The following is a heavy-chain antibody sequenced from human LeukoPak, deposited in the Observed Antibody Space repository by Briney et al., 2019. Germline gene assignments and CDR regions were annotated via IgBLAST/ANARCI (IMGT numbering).Heavy chain of an antibody. CDR1: GFTFSSYG. V-gene: IGHV3-30*18. CDR2: ISYDGSNK. Sequence: GRSLRLSCAASGFTFSSYGMHWVRQAPGKGLEWVAVISYDGSNKYYADSVKGRFTISRDNSKNTLYLQMNSLRAEDTAVYSCAKPPGDDFDYWGQGTLVTVSS. D-gene: IGHD3-16*01. J-gene: IGHJ4*02. CDR3: AKPPGDDFDY.